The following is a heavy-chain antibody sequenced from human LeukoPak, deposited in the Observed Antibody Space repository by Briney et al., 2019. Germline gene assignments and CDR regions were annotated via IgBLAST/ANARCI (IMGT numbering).Heavy chain of an antibody. Sequence: GGSLRLSCAASGFTFSSYGMHWVRQAPGKGLEWVAVISYDGSNKYYADSVKGRFTISRDNSKNTLYLQMNSLRAEDTAVYYCATRLYCSSTSCYTLDAFDIWGQGTMVTVSS. D-gene: IGHD2-2*02. CDR1: GFTFSSYG. CDR2: ISYDGSNK. J-gene: IGHJ3*02. V-gene: IGHV3-30*03. CDR3: ATRLYCSSTSCYTLDAFDI.